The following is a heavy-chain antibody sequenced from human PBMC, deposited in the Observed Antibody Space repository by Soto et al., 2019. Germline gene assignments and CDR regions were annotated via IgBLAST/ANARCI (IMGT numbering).Heavy chain of an antibody. Sequence: DVQLVESGGGLVQPGRSLRLSCAASGFTFDDYAMHWVRQAPGKGLEWVSGISWNSGSIGYADSVKGRFTISRDNAKNSLYLQMNSLRAEDTALYYCAKGIAAAAGWFDPWGQGTLVTVSS. CDR3: AKGIAAAAGWFDP. D-gene: IGHD6-13*01. V-gene: IGHV3-9*01. J-gene: IGHJ5*02. CDR1: GFTFDDYA. CDR2: ISWNSGSI.